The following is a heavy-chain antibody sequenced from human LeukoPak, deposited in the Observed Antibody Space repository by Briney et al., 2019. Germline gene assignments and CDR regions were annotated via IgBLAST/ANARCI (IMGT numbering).Heavy chain of an antibody. CDR1: GFTFRSHA. J-gene: IGHJ4*02. CDR2: IYENGGTT. CDR3: ARDRQLWLDY. Sequence: GGSLRLSCVGSGFTFRSHAMSWVRQAPEKGLEFVSGIYENGGTTYYADSVKGRFSISRDNSKNTLYLQMNSLRAEDTAVYYCARDRQLWLDYWGQGTLVTVSS. D-gene: IGHD5-18*01. V-gene: IGHV3-23*01.